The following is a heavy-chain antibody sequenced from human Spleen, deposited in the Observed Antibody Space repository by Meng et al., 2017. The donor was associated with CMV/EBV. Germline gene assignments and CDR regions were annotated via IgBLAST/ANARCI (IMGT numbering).Heavy chain of an antibody. D-gene: IGHD3-10*01. CDR2: INPKSGGT. Sequence: SVQVSCKASEDMFSNYAISWVRLAPGQGLEWMGWINPKSGGTDYAQKFQGRVTMTRDTPITTAYMELSSLRADDTAMYYCARAVPGRGMDVWGQGTTVTVSS. J-gene: IGHJ6*02. CDR1: EDMFSNYA. CDR3: ARAVPGRGMDV. V-gene: IGHV1-2*02.